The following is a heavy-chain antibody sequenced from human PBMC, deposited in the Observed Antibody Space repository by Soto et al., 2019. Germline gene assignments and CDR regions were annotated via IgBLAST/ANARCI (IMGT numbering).Heavy chain of an antibody. Sequence: ASVKVSCKASGGAFSNYTISWVRQAPGQGLEWMGGIIPVFGTTDYEQKFQGRVTITADGSTSTAYMKLSSLRSADTAVYYCARSSPYIVVRKPTGNQDYYGMDVWGQGTTVTVSS. CDR2: IIPVFGTT. CDR1: GGAFSNYT. V-gene: IGHV1-69*13. D-gene: IGHD2-2*01. J-gene: IGHJ6*02. CDR3: ARSSPYIVVRKPTGNQDYYGMDV.